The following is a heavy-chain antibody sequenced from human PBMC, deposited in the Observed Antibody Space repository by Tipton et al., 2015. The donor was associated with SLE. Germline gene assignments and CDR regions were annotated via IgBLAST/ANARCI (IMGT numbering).Heavy chain of an antibody. J-gene: IGHJ4*01. D-gene: IGHD3-10*01. CDR1: GYSISSGYY. Sequence: TLSLTCAVSGYSISSGYYWGWIRQPPGKGLEWIGSIYHSGSTYYNPSLKSRVTISVDTSKNQFSLRVNSVTAADTAVYYCARGAKDRITLVRVRPYYFDYWGQGSLVTVSS. V-gene: IGHV4-38-2*01. CDR3: ARGAKDRITLVRVRPYYFDY. CDR2: IYHSGST.